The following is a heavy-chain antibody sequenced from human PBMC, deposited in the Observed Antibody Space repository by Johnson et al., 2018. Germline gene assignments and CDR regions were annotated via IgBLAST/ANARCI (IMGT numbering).Heavy chain of an antibody. CDR1: GFTFSSYG. Sequence: QVQLVQSGGGVVQPGRSLRLSCAASGFTFSSYGMHWVRQAPGKGLEWVAVIWYDGSNKYYADSVKGRFTISRDNSKNTLYLQMNSLRAEDTAVYYFARTLDDAFAFWGQGTMVTVSS. V-gene: IGHV3-33*01. CDR3: ARTLDDAFAF. J-gene: IGHJ3*01. D-gene: IGHD1-1*01. CDR2: IWYDGSNK.